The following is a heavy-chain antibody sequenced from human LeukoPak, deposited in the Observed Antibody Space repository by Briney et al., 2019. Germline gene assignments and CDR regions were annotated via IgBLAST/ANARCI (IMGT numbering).Heavy chain of an antibody. CDR2: ISGGGGTT. Sequence: GGSLRLSCAASGFTFSSYAMSWVRQAPGKGLEWTSGISGGGGTTYSADSVKGRFTISRDNSKNTLLLQMNILRPEDTAVYYCAKGNTVKYNSGQFDSWGQGTLVTVSS. D-gene: IGHD6-19*01. CDR1: GFTFSSYA. V-gene: IGHV3-23*01. J-gene: IGHJ4*02. CDR3: AKGNTVKYNSGQFDS.